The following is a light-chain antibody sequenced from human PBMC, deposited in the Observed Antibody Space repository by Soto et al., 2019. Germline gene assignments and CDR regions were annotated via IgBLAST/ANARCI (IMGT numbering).Light chain of an antibody. CDR3: SSFTSKSSLI. CDR1: SSNIGAGYD. Sequence: QSVLTQPPSVSGAPGQRVTVSCTGSSSNIGAGYDVHWYQQLPGTAPELLIYGNNNRPSGVPDRFSGSKSGTSASLAINGLQAEDEADYYCSSFTSKSSLIFGGGTKLTVL. CDR2: GNN. J-gene: IGLJ2*01. V-gene: IGLV1-40*01.